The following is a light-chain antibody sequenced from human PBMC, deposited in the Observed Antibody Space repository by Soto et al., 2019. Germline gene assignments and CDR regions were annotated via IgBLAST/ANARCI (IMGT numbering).Light chain of an antibody. CDR2: DAS. J-gene: IGKJ4*01. V-gene: IGKV3-11*01. Sequence: EIVLTQSPATLSLSPGERATLSCRASQSVNSYLAWYQQKPGQAPRLLIYDASNRANGIPARFSGSGSGTDFTLTISSLEPEDFAVYYCLQRSDCPLTFGGGTKVEIK. CDR3: LQRSDCPLT. CDR1: QSVNSY.